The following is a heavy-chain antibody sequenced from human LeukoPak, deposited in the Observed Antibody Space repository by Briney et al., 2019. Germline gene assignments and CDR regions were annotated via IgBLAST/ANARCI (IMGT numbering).Heavy chain of an antibody. CDR3: ARDPRWLTPDCTSTSCYENYFDP. V-gene: IGHV4-38-2*02. J-gene: IGHJ5*02. D-gene: IGHD2-2*01. CDR2: IYHSGSA. Sequence: SETLSLTCSVSGFSITSGYQWAWIRQSPGQGLEWIGSIYHSGSAHYNPSLKSRVTISVDTSRNQFSLRLSSVTAADTAVYYCARDPRWLTPDCTSTSCYENYFDPWGQGTLVTVAS. CDR1: GFSITSGYQ.